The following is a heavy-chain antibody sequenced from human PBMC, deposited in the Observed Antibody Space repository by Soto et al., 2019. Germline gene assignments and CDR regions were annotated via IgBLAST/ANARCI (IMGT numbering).Heavy chain of an antibody. V-gene: IGHV2-5*02. CDR2: IYWDDDK. CDR3: AHSPVWGTFYYFDY. J-gene: IGHJ4*02. CDR1: GFSLSSNGVG. D-gene: IGHD3-16*01. Sequence: QITLKESGPTLVKPTQTLTLTCTFSGFSLSSNGVGVGWIRQPPGKALEWLALIYWDDDKRYSPSLKSRLTIIKDTSKNQVVLTMTNMDLVDTATYYCAHSPVWGTFYYFDYWGQGALVTVSS.